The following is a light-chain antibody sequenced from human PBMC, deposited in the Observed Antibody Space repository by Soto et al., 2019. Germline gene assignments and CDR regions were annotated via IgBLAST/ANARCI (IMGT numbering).Light chain of an antibody. Sequence: QSVLTQPASVSGPPGQSITISCTGTSSDVGGYNYVSWYQRHPGKAAMLMVYVVSNRPSGVSNRFSGSKSGITASLTISGLQAEEEADYYCSSYTSSSTYVFGTGSKVTGL. CDR3: SSYTSSSTYV. CDR1: SSDVGGYNY. V-gene: IGLV2-14*01. J-gene: IGLJ1*01. CDR2: VVS.